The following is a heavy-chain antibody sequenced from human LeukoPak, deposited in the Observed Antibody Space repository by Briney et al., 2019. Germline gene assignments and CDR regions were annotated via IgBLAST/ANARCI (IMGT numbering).Heavy chain of an antibody. CDR2: IIPIFGTA. J-gene: IGHJ4*02. CDR3: ARDNNGYYYDSSGYYSFDY. D-gene: IGHD3-22*01. V-gene: IGHV1-69*06. Sequence: GASVKVSCKASGGTFSSYAISWVRQAPGQGLDWMGRIIPIFGTANYAQKFQGRVTITADKSTSTAYMELSSLRSEDTAVYYCARDNNGYYYDSSGYYSFDYWGQGTLVTVSS. CDR1: GGTFSSYA.